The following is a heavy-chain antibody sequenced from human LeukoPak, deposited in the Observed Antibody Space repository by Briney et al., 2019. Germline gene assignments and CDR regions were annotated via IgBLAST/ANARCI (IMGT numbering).Heavy chain of an antibody. CDR2: INHSGST. CDR3: ARGRGGRNFDY. Sequence: SETLSLTCAVYGGSFSGCYWSWIRQPPGKGLEWIGEINHSGSTNYNPSLKSRVTISVDTSKNQFSLKLSSVTAADTAVYYCARGRGGRNFDYWGQGTLVTVSS. D-gene: IGHD1-1*01. CDR1: GGSFSGCY. V-gene: IGHV4-34*01. J-gene: IGHJ4*02.